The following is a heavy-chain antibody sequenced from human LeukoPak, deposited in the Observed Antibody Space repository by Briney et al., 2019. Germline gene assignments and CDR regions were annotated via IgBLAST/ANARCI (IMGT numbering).Heavy chain of an antibody. D-gene: IGHD2-2*02. CDR2: VSGTGSST. J-gene: IGHJ5*02. V-gene: IGHV3-23*01. CDR1: GFTFGNYA. CDR3: AKASVAIPQYCNS. Sequence: GGSLRLSCEASGFTFGNYAMNWVRQAPGKGLEWVSTVSGTGSSTYYADSAKGRFTISRDNSKDTLFLQLNSLTAADTAMYFCAKASVAIPQYCNSWGQGTLVTVSS.